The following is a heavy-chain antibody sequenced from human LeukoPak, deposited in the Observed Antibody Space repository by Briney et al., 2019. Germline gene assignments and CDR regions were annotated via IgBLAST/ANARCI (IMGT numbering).Heavy chain of an antibody. J-gene: IGHJ4*02. V-gene: IGHV4-31*03. Sequence: PSETLSLTCTVSGGSISSGGYYWSWIRQLPGKGLEWIGYIYSSGITHYNPSVKSRLTISVDTSKNQFSLDLSSVTAADTAVYFCARNNFGDFLELAYWGQGTVVTVSS. CDR3: ARNNFGDFLELAY. CDR2: IYSSGIT. D-gene: IGHD2-21*02. CDR1: GGSISSGGYY.